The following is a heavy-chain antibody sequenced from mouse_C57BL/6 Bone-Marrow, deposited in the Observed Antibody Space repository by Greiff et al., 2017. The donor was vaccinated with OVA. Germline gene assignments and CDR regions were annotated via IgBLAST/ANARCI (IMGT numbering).Heavy chain of an antibody. CDR1: GYTFTSYW. D-gene: IGHD1-1*02. CDR3: ARERNGGYYFDY. V-gene: IGHV1-64*01. CDR2: IHPNSGST. J-gene: IGHJ2*01. Sequence: QVQLQQSGAELVKPGASVKLSCKASGYTFTSYWMHWVKQRPGQGLEWIGMIHPNSGSTNYNEKFKSKATLTVDKSSSTAYMQLSSLTSEDSAVYYCARERNGGYYFDYWGQGTTLTVSS.